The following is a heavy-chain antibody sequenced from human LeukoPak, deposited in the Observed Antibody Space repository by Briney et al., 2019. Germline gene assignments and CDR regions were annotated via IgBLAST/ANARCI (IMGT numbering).Heavy chain of an antibody. CDR2: IRSKANSYAT. CDR3: TVRAQIDY. V-gene: IGHV3-73*01. J-gene: IGHJ4*02. CDR1: GFTFSCSA. Sequence: PGGSLRLSCAASGFTFSCSAMHWVRQASGKGLEWVGRIRSKANSYATAYAASVKGRFTISRDDSKNTAYLQMNSLKTEDTAVYYCTVRAQIDYWGQGTLVTVSS. D-gene: IGHD3-3*01.